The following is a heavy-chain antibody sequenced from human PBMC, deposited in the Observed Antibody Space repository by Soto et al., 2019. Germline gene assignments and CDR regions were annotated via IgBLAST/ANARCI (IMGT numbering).Heavy chain of an antibody. V-gene: IGHV4-4*07. CDR1: DASISGFY. D-gene: IGHD1-1*01. CDR3: VRDGTKNLRDWFDP. CDR2: IYATGTT. Sequence: PSETLCISCTFSDASISGFYWSWIRKSAGKGLEWIGRIYATGTTDYNPSLKSRVMMSVDTSKKQFSLRLRSVTAADTAVYYCVRDGTKNLRDWFDPWGQGIPVTVSS. J-gene: IGHJ5*02.